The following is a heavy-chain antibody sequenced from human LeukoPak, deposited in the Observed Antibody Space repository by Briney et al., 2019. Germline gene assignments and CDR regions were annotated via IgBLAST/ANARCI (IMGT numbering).Heavy chain of an antibody. CDR2: ISSDSNYI. V-gene: IGHV3-21*01. Sequence: GGSLRLSCAASGFIFSNYSMNWVRQAPGKGLEWVSSISSDSNYIYSADSMQGRFTISRNTDENSWHLQKNRLTGEATAVYYCATLQLGPTTNCWGLGTLVTVSS. D-gene: IGHD1-26*01. CDR3: ATLQLGPTTNC. J-gene: IGHJ4*02. CDR1: GFIFSNYS.